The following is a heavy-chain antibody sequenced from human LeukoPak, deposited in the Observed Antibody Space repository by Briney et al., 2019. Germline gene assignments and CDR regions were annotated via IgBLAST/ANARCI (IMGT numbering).Heavy chain of an antibody. V-gene: IGHV3-30*03. CDR2: ISYEGSNK. CDR1: GFTFSSYS. CDR3: ARVTGGDAFDI. J-gene: IGHJ3*02. Sequence: GGSLRLSCAASGFTFSSYSMNWVRQAPGKGLEWGAVISYEGSNKYYADSVKGRFTISRDNSKNTLYLQMNSRRAEDTAVYYCARVTGGDAFDIWGQGTMVTVSS. D-gene: IGHD3-10*01.